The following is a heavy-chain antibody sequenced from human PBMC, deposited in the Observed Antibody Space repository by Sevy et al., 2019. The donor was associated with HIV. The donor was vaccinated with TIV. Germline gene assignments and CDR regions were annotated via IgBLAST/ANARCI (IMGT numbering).Heavy chain of an antibody. CDR2: IYYSGST. CDR3: ARGGKYCSSTSCYELPYY. D-gene: IGHD2-2*01. J-gene: IGHJ4*02. V-gene: IGHV4-31*03. CDR1: GGSISSGGYY. Sequence: SETLSLTCTVSGGSISSGGYYWSWIRQHPGKGLDWIGYIYYSGSTYYNPSLKSRVTISVDTSKNQFSLKLSSVTAADTAVYYCARGGKYCSSTSCYELPYYWGQGTLVTVSS.